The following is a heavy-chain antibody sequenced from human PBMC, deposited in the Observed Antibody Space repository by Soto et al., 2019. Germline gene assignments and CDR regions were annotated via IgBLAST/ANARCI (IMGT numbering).Heavy chain of an antibody. V-gene: IGHV2-5*02. CDR3: AHIAGPNPFDY. D-gene: IGHD1-1*01. J-gene: IGHJ4*02. CDR1: GFSLSTRGVG. CDR2: IYWDDDK. Sequence: QINLKESGPTLVKPTQTLTLTCTFSGFSLSTRGVGVGWIRQPPGKALEWLALIYWDDDKHYSPSLKSRLTITKDTSKNQVVLTMTNMDPVETATYYCAHIAGPNPFDYWGQGTLVTVSS.